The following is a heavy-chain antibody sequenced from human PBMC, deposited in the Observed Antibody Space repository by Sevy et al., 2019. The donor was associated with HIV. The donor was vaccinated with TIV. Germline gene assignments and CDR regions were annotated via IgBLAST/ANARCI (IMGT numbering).Heavy chain of an antibody. J-gene: IGHJ4*02. D-gene: IGHD2-2*01. CDR1: GFTFSSYS. V-gene: IGHV3-48*02. Sequence: GGSLRLSCAASGFTFSSYSMNWVRQAPGKGLEWVSYISSSSSTIYYADSVKGRFTISRDNAKNSLYLQMNSLRDEDTAVYYCARGRIVVVPAAILYWGPGTLVTVSS. CDR2: ISSSSSTI. CDR3: ARGRIVVVPAAILY.